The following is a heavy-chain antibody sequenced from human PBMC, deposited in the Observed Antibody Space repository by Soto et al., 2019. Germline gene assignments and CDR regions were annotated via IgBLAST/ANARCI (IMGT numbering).Heavy chain of an antibody. CDR3: AKDLGLDASASYPYH. J-gene: IGHJ5*02. D-gene: IGHD3-10*01. CDR1: GFTFSGFG. V-gene: IGHV3-30*18. Sequence: QVQLVESGGGVVQPGRSLRLSCAASGFTFSGFGMHWVRHTPVKGLEWLAVISYDGSHKLHADSVQGRFTISRDNSKNTLSLQMNSLRTEDTAVYYCAKDLGLDASASYPYHWGQGTLVSVSS. CDR2: ISYDGSHK.